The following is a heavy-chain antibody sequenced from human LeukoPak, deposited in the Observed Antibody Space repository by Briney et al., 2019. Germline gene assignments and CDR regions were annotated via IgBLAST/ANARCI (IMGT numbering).Heavy chain of an antibody. CDR3: ASGGWDYSDGGY. Sequence: PVGSLRVSSVVSGVTFSYGYRSCICQAPGKGLEWLSYISNSGSDKDYADSVNGRFTISRDNAKNSLYLRMNNLRVEDTAVYYCASGGWDYSDGGYWGQGTLVTVSS. V-gene: IGHV3-11*04. D-gene: IGHD5-18*01. CDR2: ISNSGSDK. J-gene: IGHJ4*02. CDR1: GVTFSYGY.